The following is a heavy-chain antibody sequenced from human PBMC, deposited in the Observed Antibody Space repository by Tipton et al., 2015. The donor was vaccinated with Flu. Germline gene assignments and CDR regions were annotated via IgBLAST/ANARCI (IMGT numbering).Heavy chain of an antibody. V-gene: IGHV1-18*01. Sequence: QLVQSGGEVKKPGASVKVPCKASGYTFDRYGIGWVRQAPGQGLEWMGWISASSGNTNYAQKFQGRITMTTDTSTSTAYMELRSLRSDDTAIYYCARRYCTNGVCFWGFDYWGQGTLVTVSS. CDR3: ARRYCTNGVCFWGFDY. CDR2: ISASSGNT. CDR1: GYTFDRYG. D-gene: IGHD2-8*01. J-gene: IGHJ4*02.